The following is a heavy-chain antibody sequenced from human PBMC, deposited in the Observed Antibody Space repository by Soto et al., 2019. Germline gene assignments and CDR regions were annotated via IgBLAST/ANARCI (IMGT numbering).Heavy chain of an antibody. V-gene: IGHV4-39*01. Sequence: SETLSLTCTVSGGSISSSSYYLGWIRQPPGKGLEWIGSIYYSGSTYYNPSLKSRVTISVDTSKNQFSLKLSSVTAADTAVYYCARLTRRGSYFPVDFDYWGQGTLVTVSS. D-gene: IGHD1-26*01. CDR2: IYYSGST. CDR3: ARLTRRGSYFPVDFDY. CDR1: GGSISSSSYY. J-gene: IGHJ4*02.